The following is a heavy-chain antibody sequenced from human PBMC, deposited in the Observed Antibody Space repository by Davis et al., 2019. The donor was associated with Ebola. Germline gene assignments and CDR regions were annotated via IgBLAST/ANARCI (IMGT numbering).Heavy chain of an antibody. CDR3: AASEGSGWLDY. Sequence: GESLKISCAASGFTFSNYAMDWVRQAPGEGLEWLGFIRIKTYGETTEYAASVKGRFTISRLDSESIAYLQMSSLKIEDTAVYYCAASEGSGWLDYWGQGTLVTVSS. D-gene: IGHD6-19*01. J-gene: IGHJ4*02. V-gene: IGHV3-49*04. CDR1: GFTFSNYA. CDR2: IRIKTYGETT.